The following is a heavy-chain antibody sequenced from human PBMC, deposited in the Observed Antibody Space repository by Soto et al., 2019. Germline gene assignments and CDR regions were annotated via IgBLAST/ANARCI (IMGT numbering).Heavy chain of an antibody. D-gene: IGHD5-18*01. J-gene: IGHJ3*02. V-gene: IGHV4-30-2*01. CDR1: GGSISSGGDS. Sequence: SETLSLTCAVSGGSISSGGDSWSWIRQPPGKGLEWIGYIYHSGSTYYNPSLKSRVTISVDRSKSQFSLKLSSVTAADTAVYYCARVGGYSYGLASDIWGQGTMVTVSS. CDR3: ARVGGYSYGLASDI. CDR2: IYHSGST.